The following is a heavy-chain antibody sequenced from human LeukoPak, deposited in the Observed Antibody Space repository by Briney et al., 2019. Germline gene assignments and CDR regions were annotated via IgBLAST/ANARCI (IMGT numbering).Heavy chain of an antibody. Sequence: GGSLRLSCDASGFSFNRFWMIWVRQAPGKGLEWVANIDEDGSEKNYGDSVKGRFTASRDNAENSLYLQMDSLRADDTAVYYCDSGGHVDYCGQGTLVTVSS. CDR3: DSGGHVDY. V-gene: IGHV3-7*01. CDR2: IDEDGSEK. J-gene: IGHJ4*02. CDR1: GFSFNRFW. D-gene: IGHD3-10*01.